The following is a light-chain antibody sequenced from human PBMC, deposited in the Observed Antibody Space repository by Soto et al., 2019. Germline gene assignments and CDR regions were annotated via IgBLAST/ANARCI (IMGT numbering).Light chain of an antibody. Sequence: VLTQSPGTLSLSPGESATLSCRASQTVSITYLTWYQQKPGQAPRLLIFGAAKRATGIPDRFSGSGSGRDFTLTISGLEPEDFAVYYCQQYGSSPLISFGQGTRLEIK. CDR3: QQYGSSPLIS. CDR1: QTVSITY. V-gene: IGKV3-20*01. J-gene: IGKJ5*01. CDR2: GAA.